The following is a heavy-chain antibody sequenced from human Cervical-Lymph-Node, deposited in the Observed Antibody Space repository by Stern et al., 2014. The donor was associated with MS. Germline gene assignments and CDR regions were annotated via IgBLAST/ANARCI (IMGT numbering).Heavy chain of an antibody. CDR2: TYTGDGDP. Sequence: VQLVQSGAEVKKAGESLKISCKASGYTFTAYWIGWVRQMPGKGLEWMAITYTGDGDPRYRASLKGQVTISVDDSICTSYLRWSSLTASDTFMYYCVRRRLSTFRIGYHPDAFDMWGQGTMVTVSA. CDR3: VRRRLSTFRIGYHPDAFDM. V-gene: IGHV5-51*01. D-gene: IGHD3-3*01. CDR1: GYTFTAYW. J-gene: IGHJ3*02.